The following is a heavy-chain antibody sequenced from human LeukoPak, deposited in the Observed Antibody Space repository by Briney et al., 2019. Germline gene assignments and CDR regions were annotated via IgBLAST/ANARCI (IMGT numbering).Heavy chain of an antibody. CDR1: GFTFSSYG. CDR2: ISYDGSNK. V-gene: IGHV3-30*18. Sequence: GGSLRLSCAASGFTFSSYGMHWVRQAPGKGLEWVAVISYDGSNKYYADSVKGRFTISRDNSKNTLYLQMNSLRAEDTAVYYCAKTGDSSGWYREVDYWGQGTLVTVSS. D-gene: IGHD6-19*01. CDR3: AKTGDSSGWYREVDY. J-gene: IGHJ4*02.